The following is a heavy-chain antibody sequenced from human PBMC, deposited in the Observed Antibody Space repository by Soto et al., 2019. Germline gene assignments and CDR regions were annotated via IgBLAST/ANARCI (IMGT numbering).Heavy chain of an antibody. D-gene: IGHD3-9*01. CDR2: IKSKTDGGTT. CDR3: TTGELRYFDSAGPYYYYGMDV. CDR1: VFTFSNAW. J-gene: IGHJ6*02. Sequence: WWSLRLSCSASVFTFSNAWMSWVRQAPGKGLEWVGRIKSKTDGGTTDYAAPVKGRFTISRDDSKNTLYLQMNSLKTEDTAVYYCTTGELRYFDSAGPYYYYGMDVWGQGTTVTVSS. V-gene: IGHV3-15*01.